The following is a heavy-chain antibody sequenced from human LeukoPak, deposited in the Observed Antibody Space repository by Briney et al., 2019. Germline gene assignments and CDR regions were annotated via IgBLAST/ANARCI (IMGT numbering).Heavy chain of an antibody. J-gene: IGHJ4*02. D-gene: IGHD3-3*01. Sequence: GGSLRLSCAASGFTVSSNYMSWVRQAPGKGLEWVSVIYSGGSTYYEDSVKGRFTISRDNSKNTLYLQMNSLRAEDTAVYYCARGGIPAYDFWSGYNYWGQGTPVTVSS. CDR1: GFTVSSNY. V-gene: IGHV3-53*01. CDR2: IYSGGST. CDR3: ARGGIPAYDFWSGYNY.